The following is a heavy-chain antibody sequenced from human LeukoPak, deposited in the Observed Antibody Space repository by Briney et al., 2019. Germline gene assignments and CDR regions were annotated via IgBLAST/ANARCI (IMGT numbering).Heavy chain of an antibody. V-gene: IGHV3-21*01. CDR3: ARGGKRALAGTRSPQYFQH. D-gene: IGHD6-19*01. Sequence: GGSLRLSCAASGFTFSTYGMSWVRQAPGKGLEWVSSISSSSSYIYYADSVKGRFTISRDNAKNSVYLQMKSLRVEDTAVYYCARGGKRALAGTRSPQYFQHWGQGTLVTVSS. CDR2: ISSSSSYI. CDR1: GFTFSTYG. J-gene: IGHJ1*01.